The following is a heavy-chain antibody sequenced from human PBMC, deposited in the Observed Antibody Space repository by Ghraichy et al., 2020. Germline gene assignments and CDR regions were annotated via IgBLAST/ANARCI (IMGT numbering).Heavy chain of an antibody. D-gene: IGHD4-17*01. J-gene: IGHJ4*02. CDR3: ARNYGDYAINSFYFDY. V-gene: IGHV4-39*07. CDR1: GGSISSSSYY. Sequence: SETLSLTCTVSGGSISSSSYYWGWIRQPPGKGLEWIGSIYYSGSTYYNPSLKSRVTISVDTSKNQFSLKLSSVTAADTAGYYCARNYGDYAINSFYFDYWGQGTLVTVSS. CDR2: IYYSGST.